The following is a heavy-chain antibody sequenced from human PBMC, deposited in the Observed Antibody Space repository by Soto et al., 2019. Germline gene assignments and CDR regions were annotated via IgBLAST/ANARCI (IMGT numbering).Heavy chain of an antibody. V-gene: IGHV3-23*01. CDR2: VGGNGVTT. CDR3: VRDDVGVGIDY. D-gene: IGHD1-26*01. J-gene: IGHJ4*02. CDR1: GFTFSSHA. Sequence: GGSLRLSCAASGFTFSSHAMSRVRQAPGKGLEWVSIVGGNGVTTYYADSVKGRFTISRDNAKNTVYLQMNSLRAEDTAVYYCVRDDVGVGIDYWGLGTLVTVSS.